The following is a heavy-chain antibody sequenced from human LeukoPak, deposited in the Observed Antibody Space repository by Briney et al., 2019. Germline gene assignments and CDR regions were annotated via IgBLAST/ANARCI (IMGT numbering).Heavy chain of an antibody. CDR2: IKQDGSEK. Sequence: GGSLRLSCAASGFTFSSYWMSWVRQAPGKGLEWVANIKQDGSEKYYVDSVKGRFTISRDNAKNSLYLQMNSLRAEDAAVYYCARDLTYYDILTGYYNPAFFDYWGQGTLVTVSS. V-gene: IGHV3-7*01. CDR3: ARDLTYYDILTGYYNPAFFDY. D-gene: IGHD3-9*01. J-gene: IGHJ4*02. CDR1: GFTFSSYW.